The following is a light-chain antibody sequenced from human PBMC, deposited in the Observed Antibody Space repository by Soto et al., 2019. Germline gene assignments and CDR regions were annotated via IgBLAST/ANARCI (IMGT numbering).Light chain of an antibody. Sequence: VVTQEPSLTVSPGETVTLTCASSTGAVTSGYYPNWFQQKPGQAPRPLIYSINNKHSWTPARFSGSLLGDKAALTLSGVQPEDEAEYYCLLYYDGAQVFGGGTQLTVL. CDR2: SIN. J-gene: IGLJ3*02. V-gene: IGLV7-43*01. CDR1: TGAVTSGYY. CDR3: LLYYDGAQV.